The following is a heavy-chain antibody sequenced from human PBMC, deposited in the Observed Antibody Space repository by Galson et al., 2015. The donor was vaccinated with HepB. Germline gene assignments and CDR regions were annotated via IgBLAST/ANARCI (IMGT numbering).Heavy chain of an antibody. D-gene: IGHD3-16*01. J-gene: IGHJ5*02. CDR1: GLHCRYHR. CDR3: VKEGSWFGGDWFDP. V-gene: IGHV3-23*01. Sequence: SLRSPCAGSGLHCRYHRMPWTRQAPGTGLHWVSGINGRGTKRPYSDAAKGRFSISRDNSKDTVFLQMDNLRAEDTAVYYCVKEGSWFGGDWFDPWGQGALVTVS. CDR2: INGRGTKR.